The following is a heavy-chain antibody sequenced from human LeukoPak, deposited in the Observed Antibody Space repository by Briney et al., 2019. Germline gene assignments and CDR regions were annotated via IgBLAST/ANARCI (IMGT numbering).Heavy chain of an antibody. CDR3: ARYSSSSGRASYYLDY. Sequence: GGSLRLSCTASGFTLRNYWMHWVRQVPGKRLVWVSRISGDGSVTNYADSVQGRLTISRDNAKNILYLQINNLRSEDTAVYYCARYSSSSGRASYYLDYWGHGTLVTVSS. V-gene: IGHV3-74*01. D-gene: IGHD6-6*01. J-gene: IGHJ4*01. CDR1: GFTLRNYW. CDR2: ISGDGSVT.